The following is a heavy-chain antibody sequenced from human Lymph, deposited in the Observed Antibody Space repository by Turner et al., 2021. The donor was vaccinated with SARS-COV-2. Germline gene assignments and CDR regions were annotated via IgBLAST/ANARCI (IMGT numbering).Heavy chain of an antibody. J-gene: IGHJ4*02. CDR1: GFTFSSYA. D-gene: IGHD5-12*01. CDR3: VKGGHYGGYHLDC. Sequence: EVQLVESGGGLVQPGGSLRLSCSASGFTFSSYAMHWVRQAPGKGLEYVSAISSNGGSTYYADSVKGRFTISRDNSKNTLYLQMSSLRAEDTAVYYCVKGGHYGGYHLDCWGQGTLVTVSS. V-gene: IGHV3-64D*06. CDR2: ISSNGGST.